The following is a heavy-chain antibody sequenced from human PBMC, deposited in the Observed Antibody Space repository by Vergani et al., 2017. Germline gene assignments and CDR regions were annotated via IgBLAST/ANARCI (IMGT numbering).Heavy chain of an antibody. Sequence: QVQLVQSGAEVKKPGSSVKVSCKASGGTFSSYAISWVRQAPGQGLEWMGGIIPIFGTANYAQKFQGRVTITADESTSTAYMELSSLRSEDTAVYYCASYYGSESYRPGVYYYYGMDVWGLGTTVTVSS. J-gene: IGHJ6*02. V-gene: IGHV1-69*01. CDR2: IIPIFGTA. D-gene: IGHD3-10*01. CDR3: ASYYGSESYRPGVYYYYGMDV. CDR1: GGTFSSYA.